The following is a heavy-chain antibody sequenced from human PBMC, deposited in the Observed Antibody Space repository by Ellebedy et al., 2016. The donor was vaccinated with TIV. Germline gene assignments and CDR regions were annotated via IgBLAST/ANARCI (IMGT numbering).Heavy chain of an antibody. D-gene: IGHD2-2*01. J-gene: IGHJ4*02. Sequence: GGSLRLSCSASGFTFSSYAMHWVRQAPGKGLEFVSAISSNGGSTYYADSLKGRFTISRDNSKNTLYLQMSSLRAEDTAVYYCVRLGYCSSTRCYFDYWGQGTLVTVSS. CDR3: VRLGYCSSTRCYFDY. CDR2: ISSNGGST. V-gene: IGHV3-64D*09. CDR1: GFTFSSYA.